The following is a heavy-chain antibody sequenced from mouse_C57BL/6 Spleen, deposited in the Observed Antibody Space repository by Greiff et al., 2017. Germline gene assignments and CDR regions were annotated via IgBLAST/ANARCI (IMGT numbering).Heavy chain of an antibody. CDR3: ARPYYYGSSYEGYFDV. Sequence: QVQLQQSGPGLVKPGASVKISCTASGYAFSSSWMTWVKQRPGKGLEWIGRIYPGDGNTNYNGKFKGKATLTADKSSSTAYMQLSSLTSEDSVVYFCARPYYYGSSYEGYFDVWGTGTTVTVSS. V-gene: IGHV1-82*01. CDR2: IYPGDGNT. CDR1: GYAFSSSW. D-gene: IGHD1-1*01. J-gene: IGHJ1*03.